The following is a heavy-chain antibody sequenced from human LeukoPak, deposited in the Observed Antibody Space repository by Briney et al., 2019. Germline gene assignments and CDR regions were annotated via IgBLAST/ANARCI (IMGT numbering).Heavy chain of an antibody. V-gene: IGHV4-59*01. CDR3: AREVVAAAGTVDY. J-gene: IGHJ4*02. D-gene: IGHD6-13*01. CDR1: GGSFSVYY. CDR2: IYYSGST. Sequence: SETLSLTCAVYGGSFSVYYWSWIRQPPGKGLEWIGYIYYSGSTNYNPSLKNRVTISVDTSKNQVSLKLSSLTAADTAVYYCAREVVAAAGTVDYWGQGALVIVSS.